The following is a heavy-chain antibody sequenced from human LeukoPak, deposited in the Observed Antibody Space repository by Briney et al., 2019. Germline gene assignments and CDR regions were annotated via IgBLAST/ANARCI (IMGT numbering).Heavy chain of an antibody. J-gene: IGHJ4*02. V-gene: IGHV3-30-3*01. CDR3: ARSTHGDYPVYDY. CDR2: ISYDGSNK. D-gene: IGHD4-17*01. CDR1: GFTFSSYA. Sequence: GGSLRLSCAASGFTFSSYAMHWVRQAPGKGLEWVAVISYDGSNKYYAESVKGRFTISRDNPKNTLYLQMNSLRAEDTAVYYCARSTHGDYPVYDYWGQGTLVTVSS.